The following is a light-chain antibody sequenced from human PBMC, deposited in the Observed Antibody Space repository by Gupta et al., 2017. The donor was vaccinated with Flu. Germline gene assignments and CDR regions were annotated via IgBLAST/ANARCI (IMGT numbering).Light chain of an antibody. CDR1: QSVSSY. Sequence: VLTHAPATLSLSPGERAPLSCRASQSVSSYLAWYQQKPGQAPRLLIYDASNRATGIPARFSGSGSGTDFTLTISSLEPEDFAVYYCQQRSNWPPHTFGRGTKLEIK. J-gene: IGKJ2*01. CDR2: DAS. V-gene: IGKV3-11*01. CDR3: QQRSNWPPHT.